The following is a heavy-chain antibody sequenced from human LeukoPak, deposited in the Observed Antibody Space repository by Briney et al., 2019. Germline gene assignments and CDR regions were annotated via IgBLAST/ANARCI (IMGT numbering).Heavy chain of an antibody. CDR2: IIPIFGIA. CDR1: GDTFSSYA. CDR3: AMGVVVTAIKGNFDY. J-gene: IGHJ4*02. V-gene: IGHV1-69*04. Sequence: GASVKVSCKASGDTFSSYAISWVRQAPGQGLEWMGRIIPIFGIANYAQKFQGRVTITADKSTSTAYMELSSLRSEDTAVYYCAMGVVVTAIKGNFDYWGQGTLVTVSS. D-gene: IGHD2-21*02.